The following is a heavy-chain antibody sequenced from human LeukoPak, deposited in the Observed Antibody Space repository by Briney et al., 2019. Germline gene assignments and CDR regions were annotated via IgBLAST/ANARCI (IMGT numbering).Heavy chain of an antibody. J-gene: IGHJ4*02. V-gene: IGHV3-23*01. CDR2: ISGSGGST. Sequence: GGSLRLSCAASGFTFSSYGMSWVRQAPGKGLEWVSAISGSGGSTYYADSVKGRFTISRDNSKNTLYLQMNSLRAEDTAVYYCARGYYFDRSGYSPTDYWGQGTLVTVSS. CDR1: GFTFSSYG. D-gene: IGHD3-22*01. CDR3: ARGYYFDRSGYSPTDY.